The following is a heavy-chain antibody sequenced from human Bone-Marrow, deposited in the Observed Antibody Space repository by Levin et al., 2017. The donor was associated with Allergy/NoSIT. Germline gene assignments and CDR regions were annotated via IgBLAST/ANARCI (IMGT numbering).Heavy chain of an antibody. J-gene: IGHJ4*02. CDR1: GFTFSNYY. CDR2: VISDGSIT. D-gene: IGHD2-2*01. Sequence: QSGGSLRLSCAASGFTFSNYYMHWVRQAPGKGLVWVSRVISDGSITDYADSVKGRFTISRDNARNMLYLQMNSLRAEDTAVYYCARGGCSSTSCLDNWGQGILVTVSS. CDR3: ARGGCSSTSCLDN. V-gene: IGHV3-74*01.